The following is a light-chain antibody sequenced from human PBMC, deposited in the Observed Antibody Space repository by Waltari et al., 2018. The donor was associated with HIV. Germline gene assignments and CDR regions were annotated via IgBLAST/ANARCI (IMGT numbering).Light chain of an antibody. CDR3: VTWDFSLSAVV. Sequence: QSVLTQPPSVSAAPGQKVFISCSGSSSHIRTNYVSWYQQLPGTAPKLLMDDSNKRPSGIPDRFSGSKSGTSATLAITGLQTGDEADYYCVTWDFSLSAVVFGGGTKLTVL. J-gene: IGLJ3*02. CDR2: DSN. CDR1: SSHIRTNY. V-gene: IGLV1-51*01.